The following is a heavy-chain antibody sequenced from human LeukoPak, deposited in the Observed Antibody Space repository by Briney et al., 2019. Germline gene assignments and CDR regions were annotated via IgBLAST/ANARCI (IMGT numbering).Heavy chain of an antibody. CDR2: VIPIFGTA. D-gene: IGHD4/OR15-4a*01. Sequence: SSVTVSCKASGGTFSSYAIIGVRQAPGQGREGMGGVIPIFGTANYAQMFQGRVTITTDESTSTAYMELSSLRSEDTAVYYCARDGVDYGEVDWSQGTLVTV. V-gene: IGHV1-69*05. CDR3: ARDGVDYGEVD. CDR1: GGTFSSYA. J-gene: IGHJ4*02.